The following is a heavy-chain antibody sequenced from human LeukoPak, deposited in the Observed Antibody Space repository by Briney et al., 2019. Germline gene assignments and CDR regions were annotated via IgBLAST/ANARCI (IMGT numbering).Heavy chain of an antibody. J-gene: IGHJ4*02. V-gene: IGHV3-11*01. CDR2: ISSSGSTI. CDR3: ARDKNYYDSSGYY. CDR1: GFTFSDYY. Sequence: GGSLRLSCAASGFTFSDYYMSWIRQAPGKGLEWVSYISSSGSTIYYADSVKGRFTISRDNAKNSLYLQMNSLRAENTAVYYCARDKNYYDSSGYYWGQGTLVTVSS. D-gene: IGHD3-22*01.